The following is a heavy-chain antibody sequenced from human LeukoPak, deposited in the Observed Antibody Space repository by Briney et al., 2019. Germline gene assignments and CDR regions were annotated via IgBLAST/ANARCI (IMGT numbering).Heavy chain of an antibody. CDR2: IYSGGST. CDR1: GFTVSSNY. V-gene: IGHV3-66*01. J-gene: IGHJ4*02. CDR3: ARDRDSDSFFDY. D-gene: IGHD2-21*02. Sequence: PGGSLRLSCAASGFTVSSNYMSWVRQAPGKGLEWVSVIYSGGSTYYADSVKGRFTISRDNSKNTLYLQMNSLRAEDTAVYYCARDRDSDSFFDYWGQGTLVTVSS.